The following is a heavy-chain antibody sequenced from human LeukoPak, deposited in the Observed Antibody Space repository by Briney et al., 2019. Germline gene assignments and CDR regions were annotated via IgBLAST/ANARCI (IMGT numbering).Heavy chain of an antibody. J-gene: IGHJ6*03. CDR2: IYYSGST. CDR1: GGSISSYY. Sequence: PSETLSLTCTVSGGSISSYYWSWIRQPPGKGLEWIGYIYYSGSTNYNPSLKSRVTISVDTSKNQFSLRLSSVTAADTAVYYCARVFGSSHYYYYYYMDVWGKGTTVTVSS. D-gene: IGHD6-6*01. CDR3: ARVFGSSHYYYYYYMDV. V-gene: IGHV4-59*01.